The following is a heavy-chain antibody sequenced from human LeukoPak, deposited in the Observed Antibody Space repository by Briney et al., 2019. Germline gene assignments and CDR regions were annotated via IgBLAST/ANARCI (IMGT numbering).Heavy chain of an antibody. V-gene: IGHV3-48*01. D-gene: IGHD6-19*01. CDR3: ARDPSSGWYLKGWFDP. CDR2: ISSSATSI. J-gene: IGHJ5*02. CDR1: GFTFSSCS. Sequence: GGSLRLSCAVSGFTFSSCSMNWVRQAPGKGLEWVSYISSSATSIYYADSVRGRFTISRDNARNSLYLQMNSLRADDTAVYYCARDPSSGWYLKGWFDPWGQGTLVTVSS.